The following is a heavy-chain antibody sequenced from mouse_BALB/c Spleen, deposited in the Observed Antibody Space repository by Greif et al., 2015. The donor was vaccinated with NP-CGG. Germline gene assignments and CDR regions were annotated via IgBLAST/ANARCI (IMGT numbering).Heavy chain of an antibody. CDR2: IDPANGNT. J-gene: IGHJ2*01. CDR1: GFNIKDTY. V-gene: IGHV14-3*02. Sequence: VQLQQSGAELVKPGASVKLSCTASGFNIKDTYMHWVKQRPEQGLEWIGRIDPANGNTKYDPKFQGKATITADTSPNTAYLQLSSRTSEDTAVYYCARKLGRGLYFDYWGQGTTLTVSS. CDR3: ARKLGRGLYFDY. D-gene: IGHD4-1*01.